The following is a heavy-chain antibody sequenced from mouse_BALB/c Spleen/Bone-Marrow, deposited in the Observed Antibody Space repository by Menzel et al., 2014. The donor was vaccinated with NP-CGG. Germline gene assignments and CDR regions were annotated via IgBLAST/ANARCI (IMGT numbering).Heavy chain of an antibody. Sequence: VQLQQSGAELVKPGASVKLSCTASGFNIKDTYMHWVKQRPEQGLEWIGRIDPANGNTKYDPKFQGKATITADTSSNTAYLQLSSLTSEDTAVYYCARYRLGTYFDYWSQGTTRSVSS. CDR1: GFNIKDTY. J-gene: IGHJ2*01. CDR3: ARYRLGTYFDY. CDR2: IDPANGNT. V-gene: IGHV14-3*02. D-gene: IGHD1-2*01.